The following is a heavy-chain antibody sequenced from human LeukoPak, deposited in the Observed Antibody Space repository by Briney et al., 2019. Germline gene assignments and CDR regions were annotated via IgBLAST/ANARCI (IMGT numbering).Heavy chain of an antibody. CDR1: GFNFSSYA. Sequence: GGSLRLSCAASGFNFSSYAMSWVRQAPGKGLEWVSAISGSGGSTHYADSVKGRFTISRDNSKNPLYLQMNSLRADDTAVYYCAKGRAKATVTAGDHWGQGTLATVSS. V-gene: IGHV3-23*01. J-gene: IGHJ4*02. D-gene: IGHD4-17*01. CDR2: ISGSGGST. CDR3: AKGRAKATVTAGDH.